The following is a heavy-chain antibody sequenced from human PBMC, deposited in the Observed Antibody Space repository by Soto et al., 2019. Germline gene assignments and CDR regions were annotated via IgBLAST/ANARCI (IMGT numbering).Heavy chain of an antibody. CDR1: GSSFSTYD. J-gene: IGHJ4*02. D-gene: IGHD3-3*01. CDR3: AKEDFWSGYGEVDY. CDR2: IGRGGDT. Sequence: EVQLVESGGGLVQPGGSLRLSCAASGSSFSTYDMHWVRQAPGKGLEWVSAIGRGGDTYYAGSVKGRFTISRDNSKNTLYLQMNSLRAEDTAVYYCAKEDFWSGYGEVDYWGQGTLVTVSS. V-gene: IGHV3-13*01.